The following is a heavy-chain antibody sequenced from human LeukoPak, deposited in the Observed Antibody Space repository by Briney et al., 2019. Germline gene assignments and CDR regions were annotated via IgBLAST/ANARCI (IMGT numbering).Heavy chain of an antibody. Sequence: GASVKVSCKASGYTFTNYGISWVRQAPGQGLEWMGWISAYNGNTHYAQNLQGRVTMTTDTSTSTAYMELKSLRSDDTAVYYCARGGHRRYYYTSGSAFDPWGQGTQVTVSS. CDR1: GYTFTNYG. CDR3: ARGGHRRYYYTSGSAFDP. D-gene: IGHD3-10*01. V-gene: IGHV1-18*01. CDR2: ISAYNGNT. J-gene: IGHJ5*02.